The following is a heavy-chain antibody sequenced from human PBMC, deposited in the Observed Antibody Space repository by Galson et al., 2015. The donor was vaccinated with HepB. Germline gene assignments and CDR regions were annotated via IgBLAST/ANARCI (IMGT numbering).Heavy chain of an antibody. J-gene: IGHJ6*02. D-gene: IGHD1-26*01. CDR2: IDPSDSYT. CDR3: ARLRWEEDYYYYGMDV. Sequence: QSGAEVKKPGESLRISCKGSGYSFTSYWISWVRQMPGKGLEWMGRIDPSDSYTNYSPSFQGHVTISADKSISTAYLQWSSLKASDTAMYYCARLRWEEDYYYYGMDVWGQGTTVTVSS. CDR1: GYSFTSYW. V-gene: IGHV5-10-1*01.